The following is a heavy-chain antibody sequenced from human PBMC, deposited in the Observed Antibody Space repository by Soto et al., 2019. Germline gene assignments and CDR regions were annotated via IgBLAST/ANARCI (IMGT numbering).Heavy chain of an antibody. D-gene: IGHD3-22*01. V-gene: IGHV3-15*07. J-gene: IGHJ6*02. CDR2: IKSKTDGGTT. Sequence: GGSLRLSCAASGFTFSNAWMNWVRQAPGKGLEWVGRIKSKTDGGTTDYAAPVKGRFTISRDDSKNTLYLQMNSLKTEDTAVYYCTTDDPYDSYTSTYDYYYGMDVWGQGTTVTVSS. CDR1: GFTFSNAW. CDR3: TTDDPYDSYTSTYDYYYGMDV.